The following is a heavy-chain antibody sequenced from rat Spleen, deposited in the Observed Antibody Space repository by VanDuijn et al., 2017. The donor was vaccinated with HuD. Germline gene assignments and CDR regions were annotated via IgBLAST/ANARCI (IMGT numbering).Heavy chain of an antibody. V-gene: IGHV3-3*01. D-gene: IGHD1-11*01. J-gene: IGHJ2*01. CDR2: INSAGNT. Sequence: EVQLQESGPGLVKPSQSLSLTCSVTDHSITNGYRWNWIRKFPGNKLEWMGYINSAGNTLYNPSLKSRISITRDTAKNQFFLQVNSVTTEDTATYYWAKMDYGGSFDYWGQGVMVTVSS. CDR3: AKMDYGGSFDY. CDR1: DHSITNGYR.